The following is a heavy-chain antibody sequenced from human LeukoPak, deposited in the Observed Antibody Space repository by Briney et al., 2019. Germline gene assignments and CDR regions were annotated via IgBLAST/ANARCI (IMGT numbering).Heavy chain of an antibody. CDR1: GFTFSSYG. CDR3: ARTRLRWSPYGMDV. J-gene: IGHJ6*02. CDR2: IWYDGSNK. D-gene: IGHD4-23*01. Sequence: GGSLRLSCAASGFTFSSYGMHWVRQAPGKGLEWVAVIWYDGSNKYYAGSVKGRFTISRDNSKNTLYLQMNSLRAEDTAVYYCARTRLRWSPYGMDVWGQGTTVTVSS. V-gene: IGHV3-33*01.